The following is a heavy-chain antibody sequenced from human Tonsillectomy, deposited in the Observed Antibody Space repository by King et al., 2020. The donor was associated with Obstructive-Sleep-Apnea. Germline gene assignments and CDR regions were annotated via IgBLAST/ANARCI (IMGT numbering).Heavy chain of an antibody. J-gene: IGHJ4*02. D-gene: IGHD3-9*01. CDR2: ISGSGVST. CDR1: GFTFRSYA. CDR3: AKDSMDYDILTGPVDY. V-gene: IGHV3-23*04. Sequence: VQLVESGGGLVQPGGSLSLRLSCAGSGFTFRSYAMSWVRQAPGKGLEWVSVISGSGVSTYYADAVKGRFTISRDNSKNTLYLQMNSLRAEDTAVYYCAKDSMDYDILTGPVDYWGQGTLVTVSS.